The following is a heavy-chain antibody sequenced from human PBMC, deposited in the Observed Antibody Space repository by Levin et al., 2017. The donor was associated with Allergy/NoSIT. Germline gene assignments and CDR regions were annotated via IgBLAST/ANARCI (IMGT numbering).Heavy chain of an antibody. D-gene: IGHD3-3*01. J-gene: IGHJ4*02. Sequence: GESLKISCAASGFTFSSYAMTWVRQAPGKGLEWVSSIINSGGSTYYADSVKGRFTISRDNSKNTVYLQMSSLRAEDTAVYYCAKESTIFAVGVFDYWGQGTLVTVSS. CDR2: IINSGGST. V-gene: IGHV3-23*01. CDR1: GFTFSSYA. CDR3: AKESTIFAVGVFDY.